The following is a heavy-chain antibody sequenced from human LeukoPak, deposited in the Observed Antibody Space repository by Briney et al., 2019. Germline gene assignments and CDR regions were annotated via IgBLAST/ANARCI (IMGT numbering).Heavy chain of an antibody. J-gene: IGHJ3*02. CDR2: ISYDGSNK. Sequence: GGSLRLSCAASGFTFSSYAMHWVRQAPGKGLEWVAVISYDGSNKYYADSVKGRFTISRDNSKNTLYLQMNSLRAEDTAVYYCARADEEHPRVAFDIWGQGTMVTVSS. CDR1: GFTFSSYA. CDR3: ARADEEHPRVAFDI. V-gene: IGHV3-30-3*01. D-gene: IGHD1-26*01.